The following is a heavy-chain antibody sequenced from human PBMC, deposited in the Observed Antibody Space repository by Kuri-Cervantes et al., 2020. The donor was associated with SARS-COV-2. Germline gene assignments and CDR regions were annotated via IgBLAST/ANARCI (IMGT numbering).Heavy chain of an antibody. CDR2: INHSGST. V-gene: IGHV4-34*01. Sequence: SETLSLTCAVYSGSFSGYYWSWIRQPPGKGLEWIGEINHSGSTNYNPSLKSRVTISVDTSKNQFSLKLSSVTAADTAVYYCARRPDQIYWYFDLWGRGTLVTVSS. CDR3: ARRPDQIYWYFDL. D-gene: IGHD2-2*01. CDR1: SGSFSGYY. J-gene: IGHJ2*01.